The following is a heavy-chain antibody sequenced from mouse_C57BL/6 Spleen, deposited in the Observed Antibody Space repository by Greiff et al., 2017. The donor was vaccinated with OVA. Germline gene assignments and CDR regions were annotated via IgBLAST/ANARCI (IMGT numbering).Heavy chain of an antibody. V-gene: IGHV1-54*01. J-gene: IGHJ2*01. D-gene: IGHD1-1*01. CDR3: ARRHYYGSSYPLYFDY. Sequence: VMLVESGAELVRPGTSVKVSCKASGYAFTNYLIEWVKQRPGQGLEWIGVINPGSGGTNYNEKFKGKATLTADKSSSTAYMQLSSLTSEDSAVYFCARRHYYGSSYPLYFDYWGQGTTLTVSS. CDR1: GYAFTNYL. CDR2: INPGSGGT.